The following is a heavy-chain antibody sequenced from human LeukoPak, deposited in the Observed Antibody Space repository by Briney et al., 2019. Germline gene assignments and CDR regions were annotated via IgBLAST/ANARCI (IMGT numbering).Heavy chain of an antibody. J-gene: IGHJ1*01. D-gene: IGHD1-26*01. V-gene: IGHV3-23*01. CDR2: ISGSGGST. CDR1: GFTFSSYA. CDR3: LGGDSGSYYSEYFQH. Sequence: GGSLRLSCAASGFTFSSYAMSWVRQAPGKGLEWVSAISGSGGSTYYADSVKGRFTISRDNSKNTLYLQMNSLRAEDTAVFYCLGGDSGSYYSEYFQHWGQGTLVTVSS.